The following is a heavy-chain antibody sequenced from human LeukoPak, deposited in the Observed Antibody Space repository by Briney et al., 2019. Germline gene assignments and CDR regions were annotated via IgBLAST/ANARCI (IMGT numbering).Heavy chain of an antibody. CDR2: IWHDGSNK. CDR1: GFTFSSYG. Sequence: GSLRLSCAASGFTFSSYGMHWVRQAPGKGLEWVAVIWHDGSNKYYADSVKGRFTISRDNSKNTLYLQMNSLRAEDTAVYYCARGPTSWYQLPNWFDPWGQGTLVTVSS. CDR3: ARGPTSWYQLPNWFDP. J-gene: IGHJ5*02. V-gene: IGHV3-33*01. D-gene: IGHD2-2*01.